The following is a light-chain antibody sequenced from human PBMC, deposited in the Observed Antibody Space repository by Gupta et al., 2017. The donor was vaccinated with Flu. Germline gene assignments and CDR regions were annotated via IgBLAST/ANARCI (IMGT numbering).Light chain of an antibody. Sequence: NFMLPQPHSVQDSPWSTVTISCTRSSGSIATNYVQSYQQRPGSSPTTVIYEVNHRLSRVPDRFSGSIDSSSTYVTPTITGLKTEDEADDDCESYAGVNGDGIFGGGTKMTVL. V-gene: IGLV6-57*01. CDR2: EVN. CDR3: ESYAGVNGDGI. CDR1: SGSIATNY. J-gene: IGLJ2*01.